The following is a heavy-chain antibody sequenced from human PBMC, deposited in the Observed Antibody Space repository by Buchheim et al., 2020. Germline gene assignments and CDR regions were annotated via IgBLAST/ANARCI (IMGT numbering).Heavy chain of an antibody. J-gene: IGHJ6*02. CDR2: ISSSGSTI. Sequence: VQLVESGGGLVQPGGSLRLSCAASGFTFSTYWMRWFRQAPGKGLEWVSYISSSGSTIYYADSVKGRFTISRDNAKNSLYLQMNSLRAEDTAVYYCARDSPKPPGLYYYYGMDVWGQGTT. CDR3: ARDSPKPPGLYYYYGMDV. V-gene: IGHV3-11*01. CDR1: GFTFSTYW.